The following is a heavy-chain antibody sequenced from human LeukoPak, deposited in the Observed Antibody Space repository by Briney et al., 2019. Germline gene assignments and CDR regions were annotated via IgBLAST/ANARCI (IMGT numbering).Heavy chain of an antibody. J-gene: IGHJ6*03. CDR3: ARSPGRYDFWSGSYTSSYNYYMDV. Sequence: GGSLRLFCAASGFTFSSYEMNWVRQAPGKGLEWLSYITRSGSTIYYTDSVKGRFTISRDNAKNSLYLQMNSLRDEDTAVYYCARSPGRYDFWSGSYTSSYNYYMDVWGKGTTVTVSS. D-gene: IGHD3-3*01. CDR1: GFTFSSYE. V-gene: IGHV3-48*03. CDR2: ITRSGSTI.